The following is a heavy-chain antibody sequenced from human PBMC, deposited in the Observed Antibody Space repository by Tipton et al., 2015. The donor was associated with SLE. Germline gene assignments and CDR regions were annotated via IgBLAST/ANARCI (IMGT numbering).Heavy chain of an antibody. CDR2: IYYSGST. CDR3: ARVSESGWYYIDY. Sequence: TLSLTCTVSGGSIRSHYWSWIRQPPGKGLEWIGYIYYSGSTNYNPAPKSRVTISVDTSKNQFSLKLSSVTAADTAVYYCARVSESGWYYIDYWGQGTLVTVSS. V-gene: IGHV4-59*11. CDR1: GGSIRSHY. D-gene: IGHD6-19*01. J-gene: IGHJ4*02.